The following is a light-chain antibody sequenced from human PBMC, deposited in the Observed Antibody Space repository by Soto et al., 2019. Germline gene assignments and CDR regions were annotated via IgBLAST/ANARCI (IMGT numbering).Light chain of an antibody. V-gene: IGLV1-47*01. CDR3: AAWDDSLSGPV. Sequence: SVLTQPPSASGTPGQRVTISCSGSTSNIGSNYVYWYQQLPGTAPKLLIYMNNQWPSGVPDRFSDSKSGTSASLAISGLRSEDEADYYCAAWDDSLSGPVFGRGTKLTVL. CDR2: MNN. J-gene: IGLJ2*01. CDR1: TSNIGSNY.